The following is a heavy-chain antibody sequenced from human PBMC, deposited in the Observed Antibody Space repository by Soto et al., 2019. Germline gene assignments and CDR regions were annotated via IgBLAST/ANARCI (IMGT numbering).Heavy chain of an antibody. V-gene: IGHV3-23*01. CDR3: AKDEFHYDYIWGTRSGYDY. CDR2: ISGSGGST. D-gene: IGHD3-16*01. CDR1: GFTFSSYA. J-gene: IGHJ4*02. Sequence: GGSLRLSCAASGFTFSSYAMSWVRQAPGKGLEWVSAISGSGGSTYYADSVKGRFTISDDNSKNTLYLQMNSLRAEDTAVYYCAKDEFHYDYIWGTRSGYDYWGQGTLVTVSS.